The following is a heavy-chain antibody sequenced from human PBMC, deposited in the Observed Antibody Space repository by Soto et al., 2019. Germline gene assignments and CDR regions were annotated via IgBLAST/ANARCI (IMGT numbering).Heavy chain of an antibody. CDR2: IYHTGRT. CDR1: GYSISSRYY. J-gene: IGHJ4*02. CDR3: ASSVGEYYDSSGFF. V-gene: IGHV4-38-2*01. Sequence: SETLSLTCAVSGYSISSRYYWGWIRQPPGKGLEWIGSIYHTGRTYYNPSLKSRVTISVDTSKNQXXXXXXXXXXXDTAVYYCASSVGEYYDSSGFFWGQGTLVTVSS. D-gene: IGHD3-22*01.